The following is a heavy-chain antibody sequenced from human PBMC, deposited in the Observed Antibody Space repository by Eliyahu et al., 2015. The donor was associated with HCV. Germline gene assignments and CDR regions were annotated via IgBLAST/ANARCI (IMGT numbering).Heavy chain of an antibody. D-gene: IGHD2-15*01. V-gene: IGHV4-59*01. Sequence: QVQLQESGPGLVKPSETLSLTCTVSGGSISSYYWSWIRQPPGKGLEWIGYIYYSGSTNYNPSLKSRVTISVDTSKNQFSLKLSSVTAADTAVYYCAREVYCSGGSCYSGYWFDPWGQGTLVTVSS. CDR3: AREVYCSGGSCYSGYWFDP. CDR2: IYYSGST. CDR1: GGSISSYY. J-gene: IGHJ5*02.